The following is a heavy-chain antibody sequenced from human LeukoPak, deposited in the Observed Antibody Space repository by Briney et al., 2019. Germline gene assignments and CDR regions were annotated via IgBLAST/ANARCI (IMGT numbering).Heavy chain of an antibody. CDR2: IIGGGGST. Sequence: PGGSLRLSCAASGFTFDDYGMSWVRQVPGKGLEWVSGIIGGGGSTYYADSVKGRFTISGDNSRNTLFLQMNSLRAEDTAVYYCAHGAMYQLDYWGQGTLVTVSS. J-gene: IGHJ4*02. D-gene: IGHD2-2*01. V-gene: IGHV3-23*01. CDR3: AHGAMYQLDY. CDR1: GFTFDDYG.